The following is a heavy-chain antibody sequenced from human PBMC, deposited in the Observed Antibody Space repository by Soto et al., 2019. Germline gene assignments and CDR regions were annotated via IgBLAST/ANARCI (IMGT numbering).Heavy chain of an antibody. Sequence: QVPLVESGGGVVQSGRSLRLSCAATGFVFTSFGMHWVRQAPGKGLEWVAVISYDGSDENYADSVKSPFAISRDKSRNTVYLQMNSLTPEDTAVYYCAKDRGAMATVSPWFDPCGQGTLVTVSS. CDR3: AKDRGAMATVSPWFDP. CDR2: ISYDGSDE. CDR1: GFVFTSFG. J-gene: IGHJ5*02. V-gene: IGHV3-30*18. D-gene: IGHD3-10*01.